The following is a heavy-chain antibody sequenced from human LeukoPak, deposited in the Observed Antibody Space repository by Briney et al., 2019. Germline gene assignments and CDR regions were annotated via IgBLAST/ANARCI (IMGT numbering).Heavy chain of an antibody. CDR1: GFTFRAYG. D-gene: IGHD1-1*01. J-gene: IGHJ6*02. Sequence: PGRSLRLSCAASGFTFRAYGMHWVRQAPGKGLEWVAVISYDGSKKYYGDFVKGRFTISRDNSKNTLYLQMNSLRAEDTAVYYCAKESLDTEQRNYNYYGMDVWGQGTTVTVSS. CDR3: AKESLDTEQRNYNYYGMDV. V-gene: IGHV3-30*18. CDR2: ISYDGSKK.